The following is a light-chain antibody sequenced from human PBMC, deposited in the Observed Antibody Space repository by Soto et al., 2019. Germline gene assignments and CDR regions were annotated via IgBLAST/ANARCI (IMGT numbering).Light chain of an antibody. CDR2: DAS. V-gene: IGKV1-5*01. CDR3: QQYNTLT. J-gene: IGKJ1*01. CDR1: QSISSW. Sequence: DIQMTQSPSTLSASVGDRVTITCRASQSISSWLAWYQQKPGKAPKLLIYDASNLESGVPSRFSGSGSGTEFTLTISSLQPDDFATYYCQQYNTLTFGQGTKVEIK.